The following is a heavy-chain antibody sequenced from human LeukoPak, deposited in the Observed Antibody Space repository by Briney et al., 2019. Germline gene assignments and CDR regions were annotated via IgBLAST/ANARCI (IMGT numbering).Heavy chain of an antibody. D-gene: IGHD3-3*01. J-gene: IGHJ4*02. V-gene: IGHV3-30*02. CDR2: IRNDGSNK. Sequence: GGSLRLSCAASGFTFSSYGIHWVRQAPGKGLEWVAFIRNDGSNKYYADSVKGRFTISRDNSKNTLFLQVSSLRTEDTAVYYCAEPPYYDFFYFDDWGQGTLVTVSS. CDR3: AEPPYYDFFYFDD. CDR1: GFTFSSYG.